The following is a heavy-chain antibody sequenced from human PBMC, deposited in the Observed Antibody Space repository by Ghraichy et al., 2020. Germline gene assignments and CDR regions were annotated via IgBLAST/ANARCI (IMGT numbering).Heavy chain of an antibody. Sequence: SETLSLTCTVSGYSISSGYYWGWIRQPPGKGLEWIGSIYHSGSTYYNPSLKSRVTISVDTSKNQLSLKLSSVTAADTAVYYCARDGSGSYYWGQGTLVTVSS. J-gene: IGHJ4*02. CDR1: GYSISSGYY. D-gene: IGHD3-10*01. V-gene: IGHV4-38-2*02. CDR2: IYHSGST. CDR3: ARDGSGSYY.